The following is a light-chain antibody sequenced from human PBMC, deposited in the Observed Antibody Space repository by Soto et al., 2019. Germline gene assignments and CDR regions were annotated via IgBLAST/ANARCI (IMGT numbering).Light chain of an antibody. Sequence: SYELTQPPSVSVSPGQTASITCSGDKLGDKYASGYQQKPGQSPVLVIYEDRKRPSGIPERFSGSNSGNTATLTISGTQAMDEADYYCQAWDGITVVFGGGTKLTVL. V-gene: IGLV3-1*01. CDR3: QAWDGITVV. CDR1: KLGDKY. CDR2: EDR. J-gene: IGLJ2*01.